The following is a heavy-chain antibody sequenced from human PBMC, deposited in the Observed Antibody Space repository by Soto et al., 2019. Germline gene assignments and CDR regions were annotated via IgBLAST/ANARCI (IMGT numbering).Heavy chain of an antibody. D-gene: IGHD1-1*01. CDR2: ISVSGGST. J-gene: IGHJ6*02. CDR3: AKVWQTGPYYPYGMDV. V-gene: IGHV3-23*01. Sequence: GGSVRLSCAASGFPFSSYAMSLVRQSPGKGLEWVSAISVSGGSTYYADSVKGRFTISRDNSKNTLYLQMNSLRAEDTAVYYCAKVWQTGPYYPYGMDVWGQGTTVTVSS. CDR1: GFPFSSYA.